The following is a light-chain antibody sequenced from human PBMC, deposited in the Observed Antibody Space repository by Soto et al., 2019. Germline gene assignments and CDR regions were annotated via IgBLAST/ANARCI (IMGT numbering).Light chain of an antibody. CDR3: QLYIRSPPGYT. CDR1: QSVSSSY. Sequence: EIVLTQSPGTLSLSPGERATLSCRASQSVSSSYFAWYQQKPGQAHRLIIYGASSRATGIADRFSGSGAGTDFTFTISRLELEDFAVYYCQLYIRSPPGYTFGQGTKLQIK. CDR2: GAS. V-gene: IGKV3-20*01. J-gene: IGKJ2*01.